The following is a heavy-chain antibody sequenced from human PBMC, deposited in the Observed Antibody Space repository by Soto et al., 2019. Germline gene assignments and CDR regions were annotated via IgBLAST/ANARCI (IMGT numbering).Heavy chain of an antibody. Sequence: PGGSLRLSCLASGFGFSGYSMHWVRQAPGEGLDWVAVIKHDGSEIYYADSVKGRFTISKDDSKNTLHLQMNALRVDDTALYYCVRVGWGYSYGNGMDGWGQGTTVTVSS. CDR1: GFGFSGYS. J-gene: IGHJ6*02. CDR3: VRVGWGYSYGNGMDG. D-gene: IGHD5-18*01. V-gene: IGHV3-30-3*01. CDR2: IKHDGSEI.